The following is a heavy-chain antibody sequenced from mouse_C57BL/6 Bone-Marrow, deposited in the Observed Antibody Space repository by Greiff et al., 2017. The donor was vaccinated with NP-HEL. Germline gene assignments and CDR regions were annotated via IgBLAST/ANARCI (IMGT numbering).Heavy chain of an antibody. D-gene: IGHD5-5*01. CDR2: ISDGGSYT. CDR1: GFTFSSYA. J-gene: IGHJ4*01. Sequence: EVKVEESGGGLVKPGGSLKLSCAASGFTFSSYAMSWVRQTPEKRLEWVATISDGGSYTYYPDNVKGRFTIARDNAKNTLYLQMSHLKSEDTAMYYCARDTLLPIAMDYWGQGTSVTVSS. CDR3: ARDTLLPIAMDY. V-gene: IGHV5-4*01.